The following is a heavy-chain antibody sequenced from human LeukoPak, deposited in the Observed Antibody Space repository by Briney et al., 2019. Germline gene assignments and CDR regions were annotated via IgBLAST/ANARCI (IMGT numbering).Heavy chain of an antibody. Sequence: SETLSLTCAVYGGSFIGFHWNWIRQPPGKGLEWIGDINHSGSTNYNSSLKSRVTISVDTSKNQFSLKLNSVTAADTAVYFCARRAYSAAYWKHFDYWGQGTLVTVSS. V-gene: IGHV4-34*01. CDR1: GGSFIGFH. CDR2: INHSGST. CDR3: ARRAYSAAYWKHFDY. D-gene: IGHD1-1*01. J-gene: IGHJ4*02.